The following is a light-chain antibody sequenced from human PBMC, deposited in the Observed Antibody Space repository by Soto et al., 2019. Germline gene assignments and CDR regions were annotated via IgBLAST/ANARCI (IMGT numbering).Light chain of an antibody. V-gene: IGKV3-20*01. CDR3: QQYGSSRALT. CDR1: QSVSSSD. J-gene: IGKJ4*01. CDR2: AAS. Sequence: EIVLTQSPGTLSLSPGERATLSCRASQSVSSSDLAWYQQRPGQAPRLLISAASSRATGIPDRFSGSGSGTDFFLTISRLEPEDFAVYYCQQYGSSRALTFGGGTKVEVK.